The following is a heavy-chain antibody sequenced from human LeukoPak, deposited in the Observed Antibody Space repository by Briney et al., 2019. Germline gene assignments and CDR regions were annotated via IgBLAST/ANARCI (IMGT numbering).Heavy chain of an antibody. CDR2: INPNSGGT. J-gene: IGHJ4*02. CDR1: GYTFTGYY. Sequence: ASVKVSCKASGYTFTGYYLHWVRQAPGQGLEWMGWINPNSGGTNYAQKFQGRVTMTRDTSISTAYMELSRLRSDDTAVYYCATYSGSYSSDFDYWGQGTLVTVSS. V-gene: IGHV1-2*02. CDR3: ATYSGSYSSDFDY. D-gene: IGHD1-26*01.